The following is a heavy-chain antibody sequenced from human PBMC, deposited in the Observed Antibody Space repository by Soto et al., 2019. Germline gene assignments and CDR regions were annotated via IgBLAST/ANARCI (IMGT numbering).Heavy chain of an antibody. CDR3: ARESYYGSGATVVGY. Sequence: SETLSLTCTVSGGSISNFYWSWIRQPPGKGLEWIGYIYYSGTTSYNPSLNSRVTISVDTSKNQFSLKLNSVTAADTAVYYCARESYYGSGATVVGYWGLGALVT. CDR2: IYYSGTT. V-gene: IGHV4-59*01. J-gene: IGHJ4*02. CDR1: GGSISNFY. D-gene: IGHD3-10*01.